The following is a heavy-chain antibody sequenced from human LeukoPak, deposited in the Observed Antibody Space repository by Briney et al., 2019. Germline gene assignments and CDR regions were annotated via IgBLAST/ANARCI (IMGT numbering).Heavy chain of an antibody. J-gene: IGHJ6*03. CDR2: IYTSGST. CDR1: GGSISSYY. Sequence: SETLSLTCTVSGGSISSYYWSWIRQPAGKGLEWIGRIYTSGSTNYNPSLKSRVTMSVDTSKNQFSLKLSSVTAADTAVYYCARLNYYDSSGYYYVGPYYYYYMDVWGKGTTVTVSS. D-gene: IGHD3-22*01. CDR3: ARLNYYDSSGYYYVGPYYYYYMDV. V-gene: IGHV4-4*07.